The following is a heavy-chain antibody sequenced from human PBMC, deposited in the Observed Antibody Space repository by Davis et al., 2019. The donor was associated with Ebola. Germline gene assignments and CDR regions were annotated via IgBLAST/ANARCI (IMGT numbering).Heavy chain of an antibody. CDR2: ISAYYGTT. CDR1: GYTFTTYG. V-gene: IGHV1-18*01. CDR3: ARFELAARPGWFDP. Sequence: AASVKVSCKASGYTFTTYGISWVRQAPGQGLEWMGWISAYYGTTNYAQKLQGRVTMTTDTSTSTAYMELRSLRSDDTAVYYCARFELAARPGWFDPWGQGSRVTVSS. J-gene: IGHJ5*02. D-gene: IGHD6-6*01.